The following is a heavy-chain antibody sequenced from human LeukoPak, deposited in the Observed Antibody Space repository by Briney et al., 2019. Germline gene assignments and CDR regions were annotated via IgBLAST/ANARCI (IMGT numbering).Heavy chain of an antibody. CDR2: IYYTGNS. CDR3: ARRYTNSWFFDY. V-gene: IGHV4-59*08. D-gene: IGHD2-2*02. J-gene: IGHJ4*02. CDR1: GGSISGYY. Sequence: SETLSLTCTVSGGSISGYYWSWIRRPPGKGLEWLGYIYYTGNSNYNPSLESRVTMSLDTSTNQFSLRLSSVTAADTAVYYCARRYTNSWFFDYWGQGALVTVSS.